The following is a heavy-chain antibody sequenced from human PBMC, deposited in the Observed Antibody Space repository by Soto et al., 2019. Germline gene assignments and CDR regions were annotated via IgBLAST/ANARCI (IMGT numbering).Heavy chain of an antibody. CDR2: LSGSGSST. V-gene: IGHV3-23*01. CDR1: GFTFRVYA. D-gene: IGHD2-2*01. J-gene: IGHJ6*02. CDR3: AQGRGYCSSSSCSSYSYYGMDV. Sequence: EVQLLESGGGFVQPGGSMSLSCAASGFTFRVYAMSWVRQAPGKGLEWVSALSGSGSSTYYADSVKGRFTIFRDNSKNTRYLDMNSRRAYETAVYYCAQGRGYCSSSSCSSYSYYGMDVWGQGTTVTVSS.